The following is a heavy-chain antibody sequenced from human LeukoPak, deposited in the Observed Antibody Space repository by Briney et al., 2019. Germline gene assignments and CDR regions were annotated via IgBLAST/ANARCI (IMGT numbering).Heavy chain of an antibody. V-gene: IGHV4-34*01. CDR2: INHSGST. CDR3: AREGEGVTTRYFDL. Sequence: PSETLSLTCTVSGGSISGYYWSWIRQPPGKGLEWIGEINHSGSTNYNPSLKSRVTISVDTSKNQFSLRLSSVTAADTAVYYCAREGEGVTTRYFDLWGRGTLVTVSS. D-gene: IGHD2-21*02. J-gene: IGHJ2*01. CDR1: GGSISGYY.